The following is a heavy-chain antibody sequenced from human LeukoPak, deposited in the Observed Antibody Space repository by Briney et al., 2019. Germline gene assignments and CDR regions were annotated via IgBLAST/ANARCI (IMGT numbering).Heavy chain of an antibody. CDR3: ARTVATTNYYYYYMDV. CDR2: IYYSGST. CDR1: GGSISSSSYF. D-gene: IGHD5-24*01. V-gene: IGHV4-39*01. Sequence: SETLSLTCTVSGGSISSSSYFWGWIRQPPGKGLEWIGSIYYSGSTYYKSRVSVSVDTSKDQFSLKLSSVTAADTAVYYCARTVATTNYYYYYMDVWGKGTTVTVSS. J-gene: IGHJ6*03.